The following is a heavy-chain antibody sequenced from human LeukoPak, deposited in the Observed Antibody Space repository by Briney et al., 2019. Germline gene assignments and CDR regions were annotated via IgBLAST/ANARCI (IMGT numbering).Heavy chain of an antibody. D-gene: IGHD4-17*01. J-gene: IGHJ4*02. Sequence: GESLKIPCKVSGYSFATYWIGWVRQMPGKGLEWMGIIYPDDSDTRYSPSFQGQVTISADKSISTAYLQWSSLKASDTAMYYCARIHMTTVTTFDYWGQGTLVTVSS. CDR2: IYPDDSDT. CDR3: ARIHMTTVTTFDY. CDR1: GYSFATYW. V-gene: IGHV5-51*01.